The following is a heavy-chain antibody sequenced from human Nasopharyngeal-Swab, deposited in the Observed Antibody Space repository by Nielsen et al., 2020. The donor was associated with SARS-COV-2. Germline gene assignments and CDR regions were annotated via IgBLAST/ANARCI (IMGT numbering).Heavy chain of an antibody. CDR3: AKDMWPTVTTPDY. CDR1: GFTFDDYT. J-gene: IGHJ4*02. Sequence: GESLKISCAASGFTFDDYTMHWVRQAPGKGLEWVSLISWDGGSTYYADSVKGRFTISRDNSKNSLYLQMNSLRTEDTALYYCAKDMWPTVTTPDYWGQGTLVTVSS. V-gene: IGHV3-43*01. D-gene: IGHD4-17*01. CDR2: ISWDGGST.